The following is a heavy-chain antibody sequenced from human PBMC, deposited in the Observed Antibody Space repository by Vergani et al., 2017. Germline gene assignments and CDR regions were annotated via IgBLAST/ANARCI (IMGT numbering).Heavy chain of an antibody. CDR2: ISSSSSTI. V-gene: IGHV3-48*04. J-gene: IGHJ6*02. Sequence: EVQLLESGGGLVQPGGSLRLSCAASGFTFSSYAMSWVRQAPGKGLEWVSYISSSSSTIYYADSVKGRFTISRDNAKNSLYLQMNSLRAEDTAVYYCAREFDYYYDGMDVWGQGTTVTVSS. CDR3: AREFDYYYDGMDV. CDR1: GFTFSSYA.